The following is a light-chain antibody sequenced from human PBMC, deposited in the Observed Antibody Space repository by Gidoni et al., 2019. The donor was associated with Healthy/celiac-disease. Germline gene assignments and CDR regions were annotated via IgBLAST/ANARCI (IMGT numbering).Light chain of an antibody. CDR2: SNN. CDR3: AAWDDSLNGLYV. CDR1: SSNIGSNT. J-gene: IGLJ1*01. V-gene: IGLV1-44*01. Sequence: QSVLTQPPSASGTPGQRVTISCSVSSSNIGSNTVNWYQQLPGTAPKLIIYSNNQRPSGVPDRFSGSKSGTSASLAISGLQSEDEADYYCAAWDDSLNGLYVFGTGTKVTVL.